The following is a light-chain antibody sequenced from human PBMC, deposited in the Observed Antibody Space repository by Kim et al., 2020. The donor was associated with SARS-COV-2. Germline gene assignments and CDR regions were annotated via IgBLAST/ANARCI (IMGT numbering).Light chain of an antibody. CDR3: QQYGDAPMYT. CDR1: QSVRSTF. Sequence: SPGETATLSCRTSQSVRSTFLAWYQQRPGQAPRLLIYGASNRATGVPDRFSSSGSGTDFTLSISRLEPEDFAVYYCQQYGDAPMYTFGQGTKLEI. V-gene: IGKV3-20*01. J-gene: IGKJ2*01. CDR2: GAS.